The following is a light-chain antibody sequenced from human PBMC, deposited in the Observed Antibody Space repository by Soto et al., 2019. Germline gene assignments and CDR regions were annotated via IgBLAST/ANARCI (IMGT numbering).Light chain of an antibody. CDR1: QTIRRW. CDR3: QHYNSDPWT. CDR2: DAS. V-gene: IGKV1-5*01. J-gene: IGKJ1*01. Sequence: DIEMTQSPSTLSASVGDRLTITCRASQTIRRWLAWYQQRPGKAPKVLIYDASTLESGVPARFSGSGSETEFTLTISSLQPEDSATYYCQHYNSDPWTFGQGTMVEIK.